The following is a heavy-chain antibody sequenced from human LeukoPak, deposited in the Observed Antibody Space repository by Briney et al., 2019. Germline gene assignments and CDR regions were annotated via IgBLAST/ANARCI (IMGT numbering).Heavy chain of an antibody. CDR1: GGSISSGGYY. V-gene: IGHV4-31*03. CDR2: IYYSGST. Sequence: SETLSLTCTVSGGSISSGGYYWSWIRQHPGKGLEWIGYIYYSGSTYYNPSLKSRVTISVDTSKNQFSLKLSSVTAAGTAVYYCARGLSGWFFDYWGQGTLVTVSS. D-gene: IGHD6-19*01. CDR3: ARGLSGWFFDY. J-gene: IGHJ4*02.